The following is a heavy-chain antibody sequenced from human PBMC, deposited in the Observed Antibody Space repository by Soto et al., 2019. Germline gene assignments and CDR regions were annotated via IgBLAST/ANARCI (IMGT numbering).Heavy chain of an antibody. CDR1: GDSVSSNSAA. V-gene: IGHV6-1*01. D-gene: IGHD3-22*01. CDR3: ARGYYDSSGYWAYYYYGMDV. J-gene: IGHJ6*02. Sequence: SQTLSLTCAISGDSVSSNSAAWNWIRQSPSRGLEWLGRTYYRSKWYNDYAVSVKSRITINPDTPKNQFSLQLNSVTPEDTAVYYCARGYYDSSGYWAYYYYGMDVWGQGTTVTVSS. CDR2: TYYRSKWYN.